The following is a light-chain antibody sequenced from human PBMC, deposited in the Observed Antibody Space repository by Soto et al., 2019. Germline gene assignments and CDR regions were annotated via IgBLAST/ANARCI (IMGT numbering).Light chain of an antibody. Sequence: QSVLTQPPSVSGAPGQRVTISCTGSSSNIGAGYDVHWYQQLPGTAPKLLIYGNSNRPSGVPDRFSGSKSGTLASLAITGLQAEDEADYYCQSYDSSLSGVVFGGGTK. V-gene: IGLV1-40*01. CDR2: GNS. CDR3: QSYDSSLSGVV. CDR1: SSNIGAGYD. J-gene: IGLJ2*01.